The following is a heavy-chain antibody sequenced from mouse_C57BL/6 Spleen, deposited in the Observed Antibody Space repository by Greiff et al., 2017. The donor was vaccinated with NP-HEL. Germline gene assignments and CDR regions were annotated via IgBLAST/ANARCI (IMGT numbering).Heavy chain of an antibody. V-gene: IGHV1-76*01. J-gene: IGHJ4*01. CDR1: GYTFTDYY. Sequence: QVHVKQSGAELVRPGASVKLSCKASGYTFTDYYINWVKQRPGQGLEWIARIYPGSGNTYYNEKFKGKATLTAEKSSSTAYMQLSSLTSEDSAVYFCARLLGLDYAMDYWGQGTPVTVSS. CDR3: ARLLGLDYAMDY. D-gene: IGHD4-1*01. CDR2: IYPGSGNT.